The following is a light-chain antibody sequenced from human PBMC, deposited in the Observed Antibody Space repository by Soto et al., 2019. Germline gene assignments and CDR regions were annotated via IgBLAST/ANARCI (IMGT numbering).Light chain of an antibody. Sequence: EIVLTQSPGTLSLSPGERATLSCRASQSVSSSYLAWYQQKPGQTPRLLIFGASSRATGIPDRFSGSGSGKDFTLSISRLEPEDSAVYYCQQYGISHTFGQGTKVEIK. V-gene: IGKV3-20*01. CDR3: QQYGISHT. J-gene: IGKJ2*01. CDR1: QSVSSSY. CDR2: GAS.